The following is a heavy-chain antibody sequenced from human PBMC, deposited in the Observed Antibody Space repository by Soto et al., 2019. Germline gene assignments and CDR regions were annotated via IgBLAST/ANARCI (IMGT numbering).Heavy chain of an antibody. CDR1: GGIFTNNA. CDR3: ATGGHNDGYNFYHGMDV. D-gene: IGHD5-18*01. V-gene: IGHV1-69*01. Sequence: QVQVVQSGAEVKKPGSSVKVSCKVSGGIFTNNAISWVRQAPGQGLEWLGGVIPLFDTAYYAQIFRGRLRISAGGATTTAYMELSGLTSADTAVYFCATGGHNDGYNFYHGMDVWGQGTKVTVS. J-gene: IGHJ6*02. CDR2: VIPLFDTA.